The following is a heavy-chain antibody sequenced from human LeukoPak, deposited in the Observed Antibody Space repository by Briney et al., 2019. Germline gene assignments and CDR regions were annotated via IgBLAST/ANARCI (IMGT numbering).Heavy chain of an antibody. D-gene: IGHD6-19*01. CDR3: ARGAPSGWDLDY. CDR2: IYYSGST. CDR1: GGSISSSSYY. V-gene: IGHV4-39*07. J-gene: IGHJ4*02. Sequence: SETLSLTCTVSGGSISSSSYYWGWIRQPPGKGLEWIGSIYYSGSTYYNPSLKSRVTISVDTSKNQFSLKLSSVTAADTAVYYCARGAPSGWDLDYWGQGTLVTVSS.